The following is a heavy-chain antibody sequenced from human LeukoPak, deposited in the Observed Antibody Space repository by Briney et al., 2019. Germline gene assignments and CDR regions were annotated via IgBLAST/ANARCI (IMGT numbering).Heavy chain of an antibody. V-gene: IGHV3-64D*06. J-gene: IGHJ4*02. D-gene: IGHD3-3*01. Sequence: GGSLRLSCTASGFTFSSYAMHWVRQAPGKGLEYVSAISYNGGSTYYADFVKGRFTISRDSSKNTLYLQMSSLRAEDTAVYYCVKVFGKSNFDYWGQGTLVTVSS. CDR3: VKVFGKSNFDY. CDR1: GFTFSSYA. CDR2: ISYNGGST.